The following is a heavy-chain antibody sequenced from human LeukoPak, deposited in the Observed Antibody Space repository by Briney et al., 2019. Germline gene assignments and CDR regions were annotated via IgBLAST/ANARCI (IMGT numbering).Heavy chain of an antibody. V-gene: IGHV1-46*01. Sequence: PGASVKVSCKASGYTFTSYYMHWVRQAPGQGLEWMGIINPSGGSTSYAQKFQGRVTMTRDTSTSTVYMELSSLRSEDTAVYYCARAVAARSSESLQTTDYWGQGTLVTVSS. CDR1: GYTFTSYY. CDR2: INPSGGST. D-gene: IGHD6-6*01. CDR3: ARAVAARSSESLQTTDY. J-gene: IGHJ4*02.